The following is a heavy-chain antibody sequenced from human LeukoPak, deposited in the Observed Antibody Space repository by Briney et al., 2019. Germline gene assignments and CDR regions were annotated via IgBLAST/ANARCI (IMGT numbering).Heavy chain of an antibody. CDR3: ARTTFYGDYVDY. CDR2: IYYSGST. CDR1: GGSISSSSYY. Sequence: NPSETLSLTCPVSGGSISSSSYYWGWIRQPPGKGLEWIGSIYYSGSTYYNPSLKSRVTISVDTSKNQFSLKLSSVTAADTAVYYCARTTFYGDYVDYWGQGTLVTVSS. J-gene: IGHJ4*02. D-gene: IGHD2/OR15-2a*01. V-gene: IGHV4-39*01.